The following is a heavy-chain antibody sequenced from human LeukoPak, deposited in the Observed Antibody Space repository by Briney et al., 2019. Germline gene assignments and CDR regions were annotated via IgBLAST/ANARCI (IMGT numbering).Heavy chain of an antibody. D-gene: IGHD4-23*01. CDR3: ATLYPPADYGGNKNFDY. J-gene: IGHJ4*02. CDR2: INHSGST. CDR1: GGSFSGYY. Sequence: PSETLSLTCAVYGGSFSGYYWSWIRQPPGKGLEWIGEINHSGSTNYNPSLKSRVTISVDTSKNQFSLKLSSVTAADTAVYYCATLYPPADYGGNKNFDYWDQGTLVTVSS. V-gene: IGHV4-34*01.